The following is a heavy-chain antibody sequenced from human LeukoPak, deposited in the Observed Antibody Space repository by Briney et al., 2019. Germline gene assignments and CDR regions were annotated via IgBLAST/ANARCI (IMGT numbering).Heavy chain of an antibody. CDR1: GGSISSYY. J-gene: IGHJ4*02. V-gene: IGHV4-4*07. CDR2: IYTSGST. D-gene: IGHD4-17*01. CDR3: ARDAPHYGDYVYFDY. Sequence: SETLSLTCTVSGGSISSYYWSWIRQPAGKGLEWIGRIYTSGSTNYNPSLKSRVTMSVDTSKNQFSLKLSSVTAADTAVYYCARDAPHYGDYVYFDYWGQGTLVTVSS.